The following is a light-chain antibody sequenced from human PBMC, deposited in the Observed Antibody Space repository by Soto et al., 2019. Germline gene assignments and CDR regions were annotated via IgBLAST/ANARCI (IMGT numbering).Light chain of an antibody. CDR1: QDISND. J-gene: IGKJ3*01. CDR2: DAS. Sequence: DIQLTQSPSSLSASVGDRVTITCQASQDISNDLNWYQQKPGKAPNLLIYDASNLETGVPSRFSGGGSGTFFSFTINSLQPEDIATYYCQKHDGVPLFGLGTKVEVK. CDR3: QKHDGVPL. V-gene: IGKV1-33*01.